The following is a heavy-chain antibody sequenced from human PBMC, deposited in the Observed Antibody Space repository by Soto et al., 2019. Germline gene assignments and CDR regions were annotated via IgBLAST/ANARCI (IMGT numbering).Heavy chain of an antibody. CDR1: GYTFSDYY. CDR2: INPNSGDT. J-gene: IGHJ6*03. CDR3: ARESGGATATLDYYYFYMDV. V-gene: IGHV1-2*02. Sequence: QVQLVQSGAEVKKPGASVTVSCKASGYTFSDYYLHWVRQAPGQGPEWMGWINPNSGDTKYAQKFRGRVTMTRDTSVRTAFMELNRLKSDDTAVHYCARESGGATATLDYYYFYMDVWGKGTTVTVSS. D-gene: IGHD5-12*01.